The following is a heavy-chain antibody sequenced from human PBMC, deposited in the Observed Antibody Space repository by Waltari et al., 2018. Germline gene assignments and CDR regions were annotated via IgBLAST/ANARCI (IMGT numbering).Heavy chain of an antibody. V-gene: IGHV1-69*05. Sequence: QVQLVQSGAEVKKPGSSVKVSCKASGGTFSSYAISWVRQAPGQGLEWMGGFIPIFGTANYVQKFQGRVTIPTDESTSTAYMELSSLRSEDTAVYYCARVGGDFAYCGGDCYSTFDYWGQGTLVTVSS. J-gene: IGHJ4*02. D-gene: IGHD2-21*01. CDR3: ARVGGDFAYCGGDCYSTFDY. CDR1: GGTFSSYA. CDR2: FIPIFGTA.